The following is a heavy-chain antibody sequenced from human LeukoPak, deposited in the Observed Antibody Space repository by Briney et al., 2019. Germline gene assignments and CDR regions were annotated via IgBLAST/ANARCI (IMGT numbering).Heavy chain of an antibody. Sequence: GGTLRLSCAASGFTFSSYGMSWVRQAPGKGLEWVSAISGSGGSTYYADSVKGRFTISRDNSKNTLYLQMNSLRAEDTAVYYCANLKSGYSFNYYFDYWGQGTLVTVSS. J-gene: IGHJ4*02. CDR3: ANLKSGYSFNYYFDY. D-gene: IGHD5-18*01. CDR1: GFTFSSYG. CDR2: ISGSGGST. V-gene: IGHV3-23*01.